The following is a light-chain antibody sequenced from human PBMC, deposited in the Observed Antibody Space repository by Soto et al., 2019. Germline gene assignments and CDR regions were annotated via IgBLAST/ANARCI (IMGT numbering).Light chain of an antibody. CDR1: QTISTW. J-gene: IGKJ1*01. V-gene: IGKV1-5*03. Sequence: DIQMTQSPSTLSASVGDRVTITCRASQTISTWLAWYQQKPGKAPKLLIYKASSLESGVPSRFSGSGSGTEFTLTISSLQPDDFATYFCQQYSNYWTFGQGTKGEIK. CDR3: QQYSNYWT. CDR2: KAS.